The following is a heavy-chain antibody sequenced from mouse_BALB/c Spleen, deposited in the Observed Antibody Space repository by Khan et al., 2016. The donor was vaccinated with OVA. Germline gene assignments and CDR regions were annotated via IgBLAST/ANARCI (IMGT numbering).Heavy chain of an antibody. CDR3: WMLL. CDR2: IRLKSDDYVT. J-gene: IGHJ2*01. CDR1: GFTLSNYW. Sequence: EVKLLESGGGLVQPGRTMKLSCAVSGFTLSNYWMNWVRQSPEKGLEWVAEIRLKSDDYVTHNPESVKGRFTISRNDSRSSVYLQMDNLRAQHTGIYYCWMLLWGQGTTLTVSS. V-gene: IGHV6-6*02.